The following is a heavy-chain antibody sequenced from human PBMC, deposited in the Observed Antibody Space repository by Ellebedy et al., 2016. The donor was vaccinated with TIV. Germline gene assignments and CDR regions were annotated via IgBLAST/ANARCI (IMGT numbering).Heavy chain of an antibody. V-gene: IGHV3-9*01. Sequence: GGSLRLSXAASGFTFDDYAMHWVRQAPGKGLEWVSGISWNSGSIGYADSVKGRFTISRDNAKNSLYLQMNSVRAEDSAVYYCARWDDSGDYVHYWGQGTLVTVSS. J-gene: IGHJ4*02. D-gene: IGHD4-17*01. CDR2: ISWNSGSI. CDR1: GFTFDDYA. CDR3: ARWDDSGDYVHY.